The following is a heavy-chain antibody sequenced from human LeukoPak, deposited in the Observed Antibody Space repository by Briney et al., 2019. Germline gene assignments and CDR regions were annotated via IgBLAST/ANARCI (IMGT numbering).Heavy chain of an antibody. D-gene: IGHD6-19*01. J-gene: IGHJ5*02. CDR3: ARDEGPIAVADGAGYWFDP. CDR2: IWYDGSNK. CDR1: GFTFSSYG. Sequence: PGGSLRLSCAASGFTFSSYGMHWVRQAPGKGLEWVAVIWYDGSNKYYADSVKGRFTISRDNSKNTLYLQMNSLRAEDTAVYYCARDEGPIAVADGAGYWFDPWGQGTLVTVSS. V-gene: IGHV3-33*01.